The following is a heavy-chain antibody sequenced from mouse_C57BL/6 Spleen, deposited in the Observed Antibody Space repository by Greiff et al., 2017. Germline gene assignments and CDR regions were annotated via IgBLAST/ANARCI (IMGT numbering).Heavy chain of an antibody. V-gene: IGHV5-17*01. CDR3: ASDGNYKYFDV. D-gene: IGHD2-1*01. J-gene: IGHJ1*03. CDR2: ISSGSSTI. CDR1: GLTFSDYG. Sequence: EVKLMESGGGLVKPGGSLKLSCAASGLTFSDYGMHWVRQAPEKGLEWVAYISSGSSTIYYAETVKGRFTISRDNAKNTLFLQMTSLRSEDTAMYYCASDGNYKYFDVWGTGTTVTVSS.